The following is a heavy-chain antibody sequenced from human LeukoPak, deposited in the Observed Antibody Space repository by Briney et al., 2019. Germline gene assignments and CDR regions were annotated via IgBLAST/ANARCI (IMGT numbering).Heavy chain of an antibody. J-gene: IGHJ4*02. V-gene: IGHV1-2*02. CDR2: INPNRVGI. D-gene: IGHD6-13*01. CDR3: AREFCIQAAFPL. Sequence: GASVKFSCKASGLTLTCHYMRWARHATGQGLDWMGWINPNRVGINYAQKFQCRVTMTCDTSIRTAYMERSRLRCDDPAASCFAREFCIQAAFPLWGQGTLVTVSS. CDR1: GLTLTCHY.